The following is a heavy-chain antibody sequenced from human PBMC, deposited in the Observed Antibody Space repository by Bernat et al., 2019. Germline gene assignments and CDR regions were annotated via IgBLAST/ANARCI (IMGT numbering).Heavy chain of an antibody. J-gene: IGHJ4*02. CDR3: ARGSWSGYYTFDY. D-gene: IGHD3-3*01. Sequence: QVQLQQWGAGLLKPSETLSLTCAVYGGSFSGYYWSWIRQPPGKGLEWIGEINHSGRTNYNPSLKSRVTISVNTSKNQFSLKLSSVTAADTAVYYCARGSWSGYYTFDYWGQGTLVTVSS. CDR1: GGSFSGYY. CDR2: INHSGRT. V-gene: IGHV4-34*01.